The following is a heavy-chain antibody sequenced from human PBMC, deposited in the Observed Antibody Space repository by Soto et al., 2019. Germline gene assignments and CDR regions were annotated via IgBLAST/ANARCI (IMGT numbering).Heavy chain of an antibody. D-gene: IGHD3-16*01. CDR1: GGSISSGGYS. CDR2: IYPTGKT. V-gene: IGHV4-30-2*01. Sequence: SETLSLTCTVSGGSISSGGYSWSWIRQTPGKGLEWIGYIYPTGKTYYNPSLKNRATLSIDTSQNQFSLQLTSVTAADTAVYYCARAPPGPAPRWGVWGHGXTVTVYS. CDR3: ARAPPGPAPRWGV. J-gene: IGHJ6*02.